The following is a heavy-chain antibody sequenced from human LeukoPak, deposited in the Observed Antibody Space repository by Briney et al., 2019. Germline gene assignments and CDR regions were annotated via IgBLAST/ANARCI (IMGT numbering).Heavy chain of an antibody. CDR1: GXSVSSGSYY. V-gene: IGHV4-61*01. Sequence: SETLSLTCTVSGXSVSSGSYYWSWIRQPPGKGLEWIWYIYYSGSTTYNPSLKSRVTISVDTSKNKFSLKLSSVTAADTAVYYCARVPISTTARGYFDYWGQGTLVTVSS. CDR3: ARVPISTTARGYFDY. D-gene: IGHD4-17*01. J-gene: IGHJ4*02. CDR2: IYYSGST.